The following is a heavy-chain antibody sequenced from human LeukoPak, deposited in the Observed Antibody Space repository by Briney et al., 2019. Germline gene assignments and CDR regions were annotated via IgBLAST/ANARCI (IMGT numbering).Heavy chain of an antibody. Sequence: PETLSLTCAVYGGSFSGYYWSWIRQPPGKGLEWIGEINHSGSTNYNPSLKSRVTISVDTSKNQFSLKLSSVTAADTAVYYCATLGIFGVVPRDYWGQGTLVTVSS. V-gene: IGHV4-34*01. J-gene: IGHJ4*02. D-gene: IGHD3-3*01. CDR2: INHSGST. CDR1: GGSFSGYY. CDR3: ATLGIFGVVPRDY.